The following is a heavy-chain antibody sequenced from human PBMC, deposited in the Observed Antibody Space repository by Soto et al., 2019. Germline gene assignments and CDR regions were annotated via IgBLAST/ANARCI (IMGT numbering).Heavy chain of an antibody. CDR1: GFTFDDYA. Sequence: PGGSLRLSCGASGFTFDDYAIHWVRQAPGKGLEWVSGISWNSGSIGYADSVKGRFTISRDNAKNSLYLQMNSLRSEDTALYYCAKDMGYDLSPLGYFDYWGQGTLVTVSS. CDR3: AKDMGYDLSPLGYFDY. D-gene: IGHD5-12*01. CDR2: ISWNSGSI. V-gene: IGHV3-9*01. J-gene: IGHJ4*02.